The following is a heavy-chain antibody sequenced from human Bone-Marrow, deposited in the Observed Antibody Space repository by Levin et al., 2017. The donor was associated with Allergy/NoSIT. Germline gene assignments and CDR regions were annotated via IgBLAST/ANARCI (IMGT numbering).Heavy chain of an antibody. V-gene: IGHV3-23*01. CDR2: ISGSGGST. D-gene: IGHD2-2*01. CDR3: AKDKAVPAARVFDY. Sequence: GESLKISCAASGFTFSSYAMSWVRQAPGKGLEWVSAISGSGGSTYYADSVKGRFTISRDNSKNTLYLQMNSLRAEDTAVYYCAKDKAVPAARVFDYWGQGTLVTVSS. J-gene: IGHJ4*02. CDR1: GFTFSSYA.